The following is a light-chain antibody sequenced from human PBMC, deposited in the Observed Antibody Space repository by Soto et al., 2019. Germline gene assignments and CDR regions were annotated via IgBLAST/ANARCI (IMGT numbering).Light chain of an antibody. Sequence: DIVMTQSPLSLPVTPGEPASISCRSSQSLLHSNGYNYLDWYLQKPGQSPQLLIYLVSNRASGVPDSFSDSGSGTDFTLKISRVEAEYVGVYYCMQALQTPSITFGQGIRMEIK. V-gene: IGKV2-28*01. J-gene: IGKJ5*01. CDR3: MQALQTPSIT. CDR2: LVS. CDR1: QSLLHSNGYNY.